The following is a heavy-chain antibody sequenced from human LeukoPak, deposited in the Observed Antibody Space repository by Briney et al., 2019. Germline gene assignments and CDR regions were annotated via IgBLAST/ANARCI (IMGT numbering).Heavy chain of an antibody. CDR2: IMQDGSEK. CDR1: GFTFSDNW. V-gene: IGHV3-7*01. CDR3: ASLWDGGY. Sequence: GGSLRLSCAASGFTFSDNWMTWVRQAPGKGLEWVATIMQDGSEKYYVDSVRGRFTISRDNAKNSLSLQMNSLRVEDTAVYYCASLWDGGYWGQGTLVTVSS. J-gene: IGHJ4*02. D-gene: IGHD1-26*01.